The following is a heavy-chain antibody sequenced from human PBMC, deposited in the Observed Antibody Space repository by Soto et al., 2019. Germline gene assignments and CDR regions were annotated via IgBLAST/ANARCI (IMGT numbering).Heavy chain of an antibody. D-gene: IGHD3-9*01. Sequence: PGGSLRLSCAASGFTFSSYAMHWVRQAPGKGLEWVAVISYDGSNKYYADSVKGRFTISRDNSKNTLYLQMNSLRAEDTAVYYCARDLGRYFDWLVFLDYWAQGTLVTVSS. J-gene: IGHJ4*02. CDR3: ARDLGRYFDWLVFLDY. CDR1: GFTFSSYA. CDR2: ISYDGSNK. V-gene: IGHV3-30-3*01.